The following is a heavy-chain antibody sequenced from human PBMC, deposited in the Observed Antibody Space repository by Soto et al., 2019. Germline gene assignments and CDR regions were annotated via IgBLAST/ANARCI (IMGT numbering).Heavy chain of an antibody. J-gene: IGHJ4*02. CDR2: ISSSSSTI. CDR3: ARSVLRFLEWLLPIEPFDY. Sequence: EVQLVESGGGLVQPGGSLRLSCAASGFTVSSYSMNWVRQAPGKGLEWVSYISSSSSTIYYADTVKCRFTISRDNAKNSLYLQMNSLRDEDTAVYYCARSVLRFLEWLLPIEPFDYWGQGTLVTVSS. V-gene: IGHV3-48*02. CDR1: GFTVSSYS. D-gene: IGHD3-3*01.